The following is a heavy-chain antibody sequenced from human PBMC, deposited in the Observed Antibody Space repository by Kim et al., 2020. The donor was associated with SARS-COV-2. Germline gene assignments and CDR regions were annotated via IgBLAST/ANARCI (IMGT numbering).Heavy chain of an antibody. Sequence: GRSLRLSCAASGFTFSSYGMHWVRQAPGKGLEWVAVIWYDGSNKYYADSVKGRFTISRDNSKNTLYLQMNSLRAEDTAAYYCAKDLYSSRPGVGYWGQGTLVTVSS. CDR2: IWYDGSNK. J-gene: IGHJ4*02. V-gene: IGHV3-33*06. D-gene: IGHD6-13*01. CDR3: AKDLYSSRPGVGY. CDR1: GFTFSSYG.